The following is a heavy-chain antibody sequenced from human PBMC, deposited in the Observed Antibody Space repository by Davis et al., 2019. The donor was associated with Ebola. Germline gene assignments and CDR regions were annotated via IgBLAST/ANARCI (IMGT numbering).Heavy chain of an antibody. J-gene: IGHJ6*03. Sequence: PGGSLRLSCAASGFTVSTNYMSWVRQAPGKGLEWVANITQDGSEKYYVDSVKGRFTISRDNAKNSLFLQMNSLRAEDTAVYYCGRVVGSSDDDLFYELYTDVWGQGTTVTVSS. CDR1: GFTVSTNY. CDR2: ITQDGSEK. D-gene: IGHD5/OR15-5a*01. CDR3: GRVVGSSDDDLFYELYTDV. V-gene: IGHV3-7*03.